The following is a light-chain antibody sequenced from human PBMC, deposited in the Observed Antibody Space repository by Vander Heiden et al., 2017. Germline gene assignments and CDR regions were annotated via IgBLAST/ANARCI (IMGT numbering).Light chain of an antibody. V-gene: IGLV3-25*03. CDR2: KDS. J-gene: IGLJ3*02. CDR3: QSADSSGAEGV. Sequence: SSELTQPPSLPVSPGQTARITCSGDALPKQYAFWYQQKPGQAPVLVMYKDSERSSGIPDRFSGSSSGTTVTLTISGVQAEDEADYYCQSADSSGAEGVFGGGTKLTVL. CDR1: ALPKQY.